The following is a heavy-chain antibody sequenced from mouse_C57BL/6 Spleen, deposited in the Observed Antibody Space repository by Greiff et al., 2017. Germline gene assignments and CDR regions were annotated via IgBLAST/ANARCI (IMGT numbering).Heavy chain of an antibody. Sequence: QVQLQQSGPELVKPGASVKISCKASGYAFSSSWMNWVKQRPGKGLEWIGRIYPGDGATTYNGQFKGKGTLTAAQDSSTAYMQLSSLTSEDSAVYFCFLYYYGSSLAWFAYWGQGTLVTVSA. J-gene: IGHJ3*01. CDR2: IYPGDGAT. CDR3: FLYYYGSSLAWFAY. D-gene: IGHD1-1*01. CDR1: GYAFSSSW. V-gene: IGHV1-82*01.